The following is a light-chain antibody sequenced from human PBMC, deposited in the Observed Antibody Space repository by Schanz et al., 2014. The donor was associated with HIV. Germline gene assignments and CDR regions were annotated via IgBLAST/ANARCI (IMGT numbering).Light chain of an antibody. CDR1: QTVSSNS. J-gene: IGKJ1*01. Sequence: EIVMTQSPGTLSVSPGERATLSCRASQTVSSNSLGWYQQKRGQVPRLLIYSASRRANGIPDRFSGSGSGTDFTLTISRLEPEDFAVYYCQQYNNWPPGTFGQGTKVEIK. V-gene: IGKV3-20*01. CDR3: QQYNNWPPGT. CDR2: SAS.